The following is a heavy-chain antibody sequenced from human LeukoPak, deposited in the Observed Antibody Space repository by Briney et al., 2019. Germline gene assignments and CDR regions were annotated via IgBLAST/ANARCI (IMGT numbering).Heavy chain of an antibody. J-gene: IGHJ6*02. CDR3: ARGYDQTGAYYYYYGMDV. D-gene: IGHD5-12*01. CDR1: GFTFSSYG. V-gene: IGHV3-30*03. Sequence: GGSLRLSCAASGFTFSSYGMHWVRQAPGKGLEWVAVISYDGSSEHYADSVKGRFTISRDNSKNTLYLQMNSPRAEDTALYYCARGYDQTGAYYYYYGMDVWGLGTTVTVSS. CDR2: ISYDGSSE.